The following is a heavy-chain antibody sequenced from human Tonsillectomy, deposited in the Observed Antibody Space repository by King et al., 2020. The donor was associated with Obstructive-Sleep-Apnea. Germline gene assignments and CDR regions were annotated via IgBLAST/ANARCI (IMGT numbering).Heavy chain of an antibody. D-gene: IGHD2-21*02. CDR3: ARIAYCGGDCPPYFDY. CDR2: ISSSSSTI. Sequence: VQLVESGGGLVQPGGSLRLSCAASGFTFSSYSMNWVRQAPGKGLEWVSYISSSSSTIYYADSVKGRFTISRDNAKNSLYLQMNSLRAEDTAVYYCARIAYCGGDCPPYFDYWGQGTLVTVSS. J-gene: IGHJ4*02. V-gene: IGHV3-48*04. CDR1: GFTFSSYS.